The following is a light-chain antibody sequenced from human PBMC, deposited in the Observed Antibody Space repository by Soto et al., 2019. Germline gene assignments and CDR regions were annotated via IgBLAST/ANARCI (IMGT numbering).Light chain of an antibody. CDR1: SSNIGAGYD. CDR3: QSYDGSLRGSV. V-gene: IGLV1-40*01. CDR2: GNS. J-gene: IGLJ7*01. Sequence: QSVLTQPPSVSGAPGQRVTISCTGSSSNIGAGYDVHWYQQLPGTAPKLLIYGNSNRPSGVPDRFSGSKSGTSASLAITGLQAEDEADYSCQSYDGSLRGSVFGGGTQLTVL.